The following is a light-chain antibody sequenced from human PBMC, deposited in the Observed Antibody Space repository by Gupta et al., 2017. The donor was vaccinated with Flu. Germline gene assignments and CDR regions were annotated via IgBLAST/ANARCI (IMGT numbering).Light chain of an antibody. V-gene: IGLV2-23*01. CDR3: CSYAGRRPLGVV. Sequence: IYEGSKRPSGVSNRFSGSKSGNTASLTISGLQAEDAADYYCCSYAGRRPLGVVFGGGTKLTVL. CDR2: EGS. J-gene: IGLJ2*01.